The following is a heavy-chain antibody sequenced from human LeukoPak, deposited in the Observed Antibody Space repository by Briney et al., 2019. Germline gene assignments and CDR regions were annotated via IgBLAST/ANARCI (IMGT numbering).Heavy chain of an antibody. Sequence: SETLSLTCTVSGGSISSGGYYWSWIRQPPGKGLEWIGYIYHSGSTYYNPSLKSRVTISVDRSKNQFSLKLSSVTAADTAVYYCARDADYSNPNYYYYMDVWGKGTTATVSS. CDR2: IYHSGST. V-gene: IGHV4-30-2*01. D-gene: IGHD4-11*01. J-gene: IGHJ6*03. CDR1: GGSISSGGYY. CDR3: ARDADYSNPNYYYYMDV.